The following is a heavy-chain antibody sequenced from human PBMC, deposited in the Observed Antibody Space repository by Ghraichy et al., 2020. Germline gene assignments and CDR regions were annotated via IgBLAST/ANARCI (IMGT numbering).Heavy chain of an antibody. V-gene: IGHV2-70*11. CDR1: GFSLSTTGVC. J-gene: IGHJ4*02. CDR2: IDWDDET. CDR3: ARQEWFGDLNYFDY. D-gene: IGHD3-10*01. Sequence: PTLVKPTQTLTLTCTFSGFSLSTTGVCVSWVRQPPGKALEWLARIDWDDETYYSTSLETRLSISRDTSENQVVLTMTNVDPADTATYYCARQEWFGDLNYFDYWGQGTLVTVSS.